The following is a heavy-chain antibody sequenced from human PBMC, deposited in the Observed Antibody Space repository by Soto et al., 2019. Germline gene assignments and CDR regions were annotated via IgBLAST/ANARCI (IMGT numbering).Heavy chain of an antibody. Sequence: GGSLRLSCAASGVTFSSYWMISVRQATGKGLEWVANIKQDGSEKYYVDSVKGRFTISRDNAKNSLYLQMNSLRAEDTAVYYCARVGQRGRSSSWSYYYYMDVWGKGTTVTVSS. D-gene: IGHD6-13*01. CDR3: ARVGQRGRSSSWSYYYYMDV. CDR1: GVTFSSYW. V-gene: IGHV3-7*01. J-gene: IGHJ6*03. CDR2: IKQDGSEK.